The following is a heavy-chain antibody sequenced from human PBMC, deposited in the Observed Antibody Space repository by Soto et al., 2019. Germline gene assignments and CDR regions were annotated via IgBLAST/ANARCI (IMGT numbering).Heavy chain of an antibody. Sequence: SETLSLTCAVSGGSISSSNWWSWVRQPPGKGLEWIGEIYHSGSTNYNPSLKSRVTISVDKSKNQFSLKLSSVTAADTAVYYCARAAVYSSGWYSYFQHRGQGTLVTVSS. CDR3: ARAAVYSSGWYSYFQH. CDR2: IYHSGST. J-gene: IGHJ1*01. D-gene: IGHD6-19*01. V-gene: IGHV4-4*02. CDR1: GGSISSSNW.